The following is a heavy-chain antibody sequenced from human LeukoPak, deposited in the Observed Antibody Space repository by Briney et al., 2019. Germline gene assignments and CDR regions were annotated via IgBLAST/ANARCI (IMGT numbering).Heavy chain of an antibody. CDR1: GGSFSGYH. CDR3: ARESDLSRYDRTDY. J-gene: IGHJ4*02. Sequence: PSETLSLTCAVYGGSFSGYHWTWIRQPPGKGLEWIGEIDHSGSTNYNPPLKSRVTISEDTSKNQFSLKLSSVTAADTAVYYCARESDLSRYDRTDYWGQGTLVTVSS. D-gene: IGHD5-12*01. V-gene: IGHV4-34*01. CDR2: IDHSGST.